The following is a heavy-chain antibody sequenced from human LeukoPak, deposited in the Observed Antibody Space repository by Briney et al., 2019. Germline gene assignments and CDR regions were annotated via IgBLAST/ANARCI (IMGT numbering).Heavy chain of an antibody. CDR1: GFPFSSFS. Sequence: TPGGSLRLSCAASGFPFSSFSMNWVRQAPGKGLEWVSCISSSSTYIYYADSVKGRFTISRDNAKNSLSLQMNSLRAEDTAVYYCARDSGSNGLYYYMDVWGKGTTVTVSS. D-gene: IGHD1-1*01. V-gene: IGHV3-21*01. J-gene: IGHJ6*03. CDR3: ARDSGSNGLYYYMDV. CDR2: ISSSSTYI.